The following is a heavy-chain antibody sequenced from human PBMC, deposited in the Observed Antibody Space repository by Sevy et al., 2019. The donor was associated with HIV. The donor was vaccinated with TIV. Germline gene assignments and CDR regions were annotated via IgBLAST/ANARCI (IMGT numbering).Heavy chain of an antibody. CDR1: GYTLTELS. CDR3: ATTKDYYENSGDPFDY. D-gene: IGHD3-22*01. Sequence: ASVKVSCKVSGYTLTELSMHWVRQVPGKGLEWMGSFDPEDDETIYEQKLQGRVTMTGDTSTDTAYMELSSLRSEDTAVYYCATTKDYYENSGDPFDYWGQGTLVTVSS. CDR2: FDPEDDET. J-gene: IGHJ4*02. V-gene: IGHV1-24*01.